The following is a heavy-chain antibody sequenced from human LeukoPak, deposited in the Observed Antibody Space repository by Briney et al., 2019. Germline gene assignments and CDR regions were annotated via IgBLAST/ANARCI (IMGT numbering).Heavy chain of an antibody. CDR1: GFTFSSFG. J-gene: IGHJ4*02. V-gene: IGHV3-30*18. CDR3: AKDRQYCRGGSCYYYLDY. CDR2: ISYDGSNK. D-gene: IGHD2-15*01. Sequence: PGRSLRLSCAASGFTFSSFGMHWVRQAPGKGLEWVAFISYDGSNKDYADSVRGRFTISRDSSKNTLYVQMSSLRAEDTAVYYCAKDRQYCRGGSCYYYLDYWGQGTLVTVSS.